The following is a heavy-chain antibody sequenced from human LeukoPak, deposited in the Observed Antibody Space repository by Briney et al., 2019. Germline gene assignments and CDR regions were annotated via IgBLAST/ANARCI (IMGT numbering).Heavy chain of an antibody. Sequence: ASVKVSCKASGYTFGSYDINWVRKATGQGLEWMGWMNPGSGNTGYAQRFQGRVTMTRDTSTNTAYMELSGLRSEDTAVYYCARPYSSSSYWFDPWGQGTLVTVSS. CDR1: GYTFGSYD. CDR3: ARPYSSSSYWFDP. V-gene: IGHV1-8*02. J-gene: IGHJ5*02. CDR2: MNPGSGNT. D-gene: IGHD6-6*01.